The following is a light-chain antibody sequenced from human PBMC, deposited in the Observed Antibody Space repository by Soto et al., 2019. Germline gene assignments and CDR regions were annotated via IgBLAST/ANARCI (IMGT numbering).Light chain of an antibody. CDR3: QEHGSSPRT. Sequence: ELVLTQSPGTLSSSPGERSTLSCRASQSLSSNYLAWYQQRHGQAPRXXIYGASTRATGIPDRFSGSGSGTDLTITISRLEPEDCEVYDCQEHGSSPRTFGQGTKVDIK. CDR2: GAS. J-gene: IGKJ1*01. V-gene: IGKV3-20*01. CDR1: QSLSSNY.